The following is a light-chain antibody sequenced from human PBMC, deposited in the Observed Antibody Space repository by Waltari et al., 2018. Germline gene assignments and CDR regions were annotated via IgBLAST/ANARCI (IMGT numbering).Light chain of an antibody. CDR2: GAS. CDR1: QSVSSN. CDR3: QQYNNWPRT. V-gene: IGKV3-15*01. Sequence: EIVMTQSPATLSVSPGERATLSCRASQSVSSNLAWYQQNPGQAPRLLIYGASTRATGFPARVSGSGSGTEFTLTISSLQSEDFAVYYCQQYNNWPRTFGQGTKVEI. J-gene: IGKJ1*01.